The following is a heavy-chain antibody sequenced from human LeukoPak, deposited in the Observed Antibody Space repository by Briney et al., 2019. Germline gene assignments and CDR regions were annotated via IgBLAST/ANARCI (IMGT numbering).Heavy chain of an antibody. Sequence: SETLSLTCVVYGGSFNGYYWSWSRQPPGKGLEWIGEINHSGSTNYNPSLKSRVTISVDTSKNQFSLKLSSVTGAETAVYYCARNYYDSSGGFDPWGQGTLVTVSS. V-gene: IGHV4-34*01. CDR1: GGSFNGYY. CDR2: INHSGST. D-gene: IGHD3-22*01. CDR3: ARNYYDSSGGFDP. J-gene: IGHJ5*02.